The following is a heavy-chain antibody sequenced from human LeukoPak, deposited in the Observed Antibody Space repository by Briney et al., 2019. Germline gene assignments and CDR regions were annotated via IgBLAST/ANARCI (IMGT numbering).Heavy chain of an antibody. Sequence: GGSLRLSCTDSGFNFGDYAMGWVRQAPGKGLEWVSITYAGGMTYYADSVKGRFTISRDNSKNVLYLQMNSLRAADTAVYYCARGTSRTSPLSGYYRGYFDYWGQGTLVTASS. J-gene: IGHJ4*02. CDR3: ARGTSRTSPLSGYYRGYFDY. V-gene: IGHV3-66*02. CDR2: TYAGGMT. D-gene: IGHD3-3*01. CDR1: GFNFGDYA.